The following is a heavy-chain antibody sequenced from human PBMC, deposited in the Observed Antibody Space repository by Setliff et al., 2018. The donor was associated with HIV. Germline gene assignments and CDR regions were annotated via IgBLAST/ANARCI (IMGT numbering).Heavy chain of an antibody. CDR2: ISSSSGTI. V-gene: IGHV3-48*01. CDR3: ARDRRGSSRFYFDY. Sequence: GGSLRLSCAASGFTFGDYSVNWVRQAPGKGLEWVSYISSSSGTIYYADSVKGRFTISRDNAKMYMHMNSLRAEDTAVYYCARDRRGSSRFYFDYWGQGTLVTVSS. CDR1: GFTFGDYS. J-gene: IGHJ4*02. D-gene: IGHD6-13*01.